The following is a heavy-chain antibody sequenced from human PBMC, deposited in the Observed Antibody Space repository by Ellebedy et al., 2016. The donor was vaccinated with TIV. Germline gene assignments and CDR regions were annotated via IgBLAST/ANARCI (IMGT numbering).Heavy chain of an antibody. CDR3: ATREWQDPMDV. CDR2: INTGNGNT. Sequence: ASVKVSCXASGHTFTTYGIHWVRQAPGQRLEWMGWINTGNGNTKYSQTFQGRVTISRDTSAATAYLELTSLVSEDTAVYYCATREWQDPMDVWGQGTTVTVSS. V-gene: IGHV1-3*04. D-gene: IGHD3-3*01. CDR1: GHTFTTYG. J-gene: IGHJ6*02.